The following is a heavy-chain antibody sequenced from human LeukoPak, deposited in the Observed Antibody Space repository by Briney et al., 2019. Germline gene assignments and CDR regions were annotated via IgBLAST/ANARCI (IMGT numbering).Heavy chain of an antibody. Sequence: PSQTLSLTCTVSGGSISSGDYYWSWIRQPPGKGLEWIGYIYYSGSTYYNPSLKSRVTISVDTSKNQFSLKLSSVTAADTAVYYCARAGGDGYLYAFDIWGQGTMVTVSS. J-gene: IGHJ3*02. CDR1: GGSISSGDYY. V-gene: IGHV4-30-4*01. CDR2: IYYSGST. D-gene: IGHD5-24*01. CDR3: ARAGGDGYLYAFDI.